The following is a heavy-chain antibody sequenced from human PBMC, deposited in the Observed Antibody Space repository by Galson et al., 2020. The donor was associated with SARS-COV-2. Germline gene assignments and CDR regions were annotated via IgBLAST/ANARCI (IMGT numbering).Heavy chain of an antibody. CDR3: ARVGGITMIVVVTAPISYFDY. CDR2: IYHSGST. CDR1: GYSISSGYY. V-gene: IGHV4-38-2*02. J-gene: IGHJ4*02. D-gene: IGHD3-22*01. Sequence: ASETLSLTCTVSGYSISSGYYWGWIRQPPGKGLEWNGSIYHSGSTYYTPSLKSRVTISVDTSKNQFSLKLSSVTAADTAVYYCARVGGITMIVVVTAPISYFDYWGQGTLVTVSS.